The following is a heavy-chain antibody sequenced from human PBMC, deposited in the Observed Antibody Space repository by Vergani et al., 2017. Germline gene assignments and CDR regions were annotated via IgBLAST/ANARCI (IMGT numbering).Heavy chain of an antibody. V-gene: IGHV1-2*02. CDR1: GYTFTGYY. Sequence: QVQLVQSGAEVKKPGASVKVSCKASGYTFTGYYMHWVRQAPGQGLEWVGWINPNSGGPNYAQKFQGRVTMTRDTSISTAYMELSRLRSDDTAVYYCARVPTYGSSTSCYSGAFDIWGQGTMVTVSS. CDR3: ARVPTYGSSTSCYSGAFDI. D-gene: IGHD2-2*01. J-gene: IGHJ3*02. CDR2: INPNSGGP.